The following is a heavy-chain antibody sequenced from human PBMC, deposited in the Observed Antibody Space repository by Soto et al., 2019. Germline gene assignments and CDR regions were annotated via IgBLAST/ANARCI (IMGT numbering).Heavy chain of an antibody. D-gene: IGHD3-16*01. CDR1: GFSFSTFG. CDR3: AKGRGGPKDYRLDY. CDR2: ISDDGDDN. Sequence: QVQLVESGGGVVQPGRSLRLSCAASGFSFSTFGMHWVRQVPGKGLEWVAVISDDGDDNRYARFAKGRFIISRDNSKNTLYLQMNSLRVEDTAVYFCAKGRGGPKDYRLDYWGQGVLVTVSS. J-gene: IGHJ4*02. V-gene: IGHV3-30*18.